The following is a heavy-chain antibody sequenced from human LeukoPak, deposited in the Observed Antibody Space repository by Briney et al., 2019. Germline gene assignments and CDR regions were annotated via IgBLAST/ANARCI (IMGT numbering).Heavy chain of an antibody. V-gene: IGHV3-33*06. D-gene: IGHD1-26*01. CDR3: AKESQWELRGKAFDI. CDR1: GFTFSSYG. J-gene: IGHJ3*02. CDR2: IWYDGSNK. Sequence: GGSLRLSCAASGFTFSSYGMHWVRQAPGKGLEWVAVIWYDGSNKYYADSVKGRFTISRDNSKNTLYLQMNSLRAEDTAVHYCAKESQWELRGKAFDIWGQGTMVTVSS.